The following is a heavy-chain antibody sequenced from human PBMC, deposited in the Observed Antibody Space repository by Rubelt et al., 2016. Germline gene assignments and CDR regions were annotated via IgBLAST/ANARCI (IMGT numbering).Heavy chain of an antibody. Sequence: GKGLEWVSDISGSGLTTYYADSVKGRFTISRDNSKNTLYLQMNSLRAEDTAVYYCARDLRIVGATTRYYYYGMDVWGQGTTVTVSS. D-gene: IGHD1-26*01. V-gene: IGHV3-23*01. CDR3: ARDLRIVGATTRYYYYGMDV. J-gene: IGHJ6*02. CDR2: ISGSGLTT.